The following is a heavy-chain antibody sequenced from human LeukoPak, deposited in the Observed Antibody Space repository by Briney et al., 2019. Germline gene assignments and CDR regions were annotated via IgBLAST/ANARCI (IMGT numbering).Heavy chain of an antibody. CDR2: ISGSGGST. V-gene: IGHV3-23*01. Sequence: PGGSLRLSCAASGFTFSSYAMSWVRQAPGKGLEWVSAISGSGGSTYYADSVKGRFTISRDNSKNTLYLQMNSLRAEDTAVYYCAKAHAGYSGYDWEDYYYYGMDVWGQGTTVTVSS. CDR3: AKAHAGYSGYDWEDYYYYGMDV. CDR1: GFTFSSYA. J-gene: IGHJ6*02. D-gene: IGHD5-12*01.